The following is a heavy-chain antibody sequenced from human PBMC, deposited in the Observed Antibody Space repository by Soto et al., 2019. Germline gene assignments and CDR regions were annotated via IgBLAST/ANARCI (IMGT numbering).Heavy chain of an antibody. J-gene: IGHJ4*02. CDR2: IYYSGST. V-gene: IGHV4-39*01. Sequence: KQSQTLSLTCSVSGDSISSNSNYWGWIRQPPGKGLEWIGSIYYSGSTYYNPSLKSRVTISVDTSKNQFSLKLSSVTAADTAVYYCTRRLYGSGRYYIDYWGQGTLVTVSS. CDR3: TRRLYGSGRYYIDY. D-gene: IGHD3-10*01. CDR1: GDSISSNSNY.